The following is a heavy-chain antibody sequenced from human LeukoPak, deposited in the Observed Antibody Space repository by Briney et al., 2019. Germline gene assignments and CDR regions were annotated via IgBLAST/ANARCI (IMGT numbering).Heavy chain of an antibody. CDR3: VPRWLFGDSFDY. Sequence: GGSLRLSCAASGFTFNSYAMSWVRQAPGKGLEWVSSISGSGGSISYADSVKGRFTISRDNSKNTLYLQMNSLRAEDTAVYYCVPRWLFGDSFDYWGQGTLVTVSS. V-gene: IGHV3-23*01. CDR2: ISGSGGSI. J-gene: IGHJ4*02. D-gene: IGHD3-22*01. CDR1: GFTFNSYA.